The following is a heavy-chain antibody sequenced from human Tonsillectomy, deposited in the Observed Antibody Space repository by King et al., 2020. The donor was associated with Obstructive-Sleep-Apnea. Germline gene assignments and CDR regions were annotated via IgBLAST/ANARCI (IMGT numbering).Heavy chain of an antibody. D-gene: IGHD4-23*01. J-gene: IGHJ4*02. Sequence: VQLVESGGGLVQPGGSLRLSCAASGFTFSSYAMSWVRQAPGKGLEWVSTISDSGGSTYYADSVKCRFTISRDNSKNTLYLPMNSLRAEDTAVYYCAREGGGNSESSFDYWGQGTLVTVSS. CDR2: ISDSGGST. CDR1: GFTFSSYA. CDR3: AREGGGNSESSFDY. V-gene: IGHV3-23*04.